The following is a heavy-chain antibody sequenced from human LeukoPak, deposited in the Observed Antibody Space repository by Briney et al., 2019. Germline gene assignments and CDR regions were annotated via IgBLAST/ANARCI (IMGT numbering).Heavy chain of an antibody. CDR1: GFTFSSYG. CDR2: ISYDGSNK. V-gene: IGHV3-30*18. J-gene: IGHJ4*02. D-gene: IGHD5-24*01. Sequence: QPGRSLRLSCAASGFTFSSYGMHWVRQAPGKGLEWVAVISYDGSNKYYADSVKGRFTISRDNSKNSLYLQMNSLRAEDTAVYYCAKLDGYNYFDYWGQGTLVTVSS. CDR3: AKLDGYNYFDY.